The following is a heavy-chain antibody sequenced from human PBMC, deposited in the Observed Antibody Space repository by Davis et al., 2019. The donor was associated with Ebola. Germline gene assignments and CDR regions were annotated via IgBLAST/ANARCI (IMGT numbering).Heavy chain of an antibody. D-gene: IGHD6-19*01. Sequence: GESLKISCAASGFTFSSYAMSWVRQAPGKGLEWVSAISGSGGSTYYADSVKGRFTISRDNSKNTLYLQMNSLRAEDTAVYYCARVLEGSSGWYQRFDYWGQGTLVTVSS. CDR2: ISGSGGST. CDR1: GFTFSSYA. CDR3: ARVLEGSSGWYQRFDY. V-gene: IGHV3-23*01. J-gene: IGHJ4*02.